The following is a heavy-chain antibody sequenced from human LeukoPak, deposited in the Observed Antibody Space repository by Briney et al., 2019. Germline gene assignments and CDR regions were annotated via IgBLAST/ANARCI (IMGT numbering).Heavy chain of an antibody. CDR3: ARDGLAPAGTSPGQGRAFDI. CDR1: GFTFSSYS. J-gene: IGHJ3*02. V-gene: IGHV3-21*01. CDR2: ISSSSSCI. D-gene: IGHD6-13*01. Sequence: GGSLRLSCAASGFTFSSYSMNWVRQAPGKGLEWVSSISSSSSCIYYADSVKGRFTISRDNAKNSLYLQMNSLRAEGTAVYYCARDGLAPAGTSPGQGRAFDIWGQGTMVTVSS.